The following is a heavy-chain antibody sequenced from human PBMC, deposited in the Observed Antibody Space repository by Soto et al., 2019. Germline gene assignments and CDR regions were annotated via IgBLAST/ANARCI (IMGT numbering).Heavy chain of an antibody. D-gene: IGHD2-15*01. Sequence: QVQLVESGGGVVQPGRSLRLSCAGSGFTFSNYGLHWVRQAPGKGLEWVAGISYDGSHKYYADSVKGRFTISRDNSNNMLYLQMDSLRAEDTSVYYCAKDGAPPYFSRSSCPPAGAYWGQGTLVTVSS. CDR3: AKDGAPPYFSRSSCPPAGAY. CDR2: ISYDGSHK. CDR1: GFTFSNYG. V-gene: IGHV3-30*18. J-gene: IGHJ4*02.